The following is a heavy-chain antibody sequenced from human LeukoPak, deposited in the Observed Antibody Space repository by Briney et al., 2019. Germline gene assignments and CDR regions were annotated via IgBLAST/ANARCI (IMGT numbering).Heavy chain of an antibody. CDR1: GYTFTSYG. CDR2: ISAYNGNT. V-gene: IGHV1-18*01. J-gene: IGHJ6*02. Sequence: ASVKVSCKASGYTFTSYGISWVRQAPGQGLEWMGWISAYNGNTNYAQKLQGRVTMTTDTSTSTAYMELRSLRSDDTAVYYCARGSSSWSYYYYGMDVWGQGTTVTVSS. D-gene: IGHD6-13*01. CDR3: ARGSSSWSYYYYGMDV.